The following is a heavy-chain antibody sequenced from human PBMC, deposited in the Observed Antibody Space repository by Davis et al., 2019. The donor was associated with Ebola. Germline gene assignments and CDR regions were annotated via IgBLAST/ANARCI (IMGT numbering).Heavy chain of an antibody. CDR2: FYSRGAI. CDR1: GIIVSSNH. CDR3: AKDGANWAFDY. V-gene: IGHV3-66*03. Sequence: GESLKISCAASGIIVSSNHMSWVRQAPGKGLEWVSTFYSRGAIYYADSVKNRFTISRDNSKNTLYLLMDSLRVEDTAVYYCAKDGANWAFDYWGQGTLVTVSS. J-gene: IGHJ4*02. D-gene: IGHD7-27*01.